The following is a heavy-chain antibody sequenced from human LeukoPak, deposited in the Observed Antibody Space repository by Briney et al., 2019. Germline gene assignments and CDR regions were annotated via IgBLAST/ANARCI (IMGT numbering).Heavy chain of an antibody. V-gene: IGHV1-18*01. Sequence: ASVKVSCKASGYTFTSYGISWVRQAPGQGLEWMGWISAYNGNTNYAQKLQGRVTMTTDTSTSTAYMELRSLRSDDTAVYYCARAPALVGATHFDYWGQGTLVTVSS. CDR1: GYTFTSYG. CDR2: ISAYNGNT. D-gene: IGHD1-26*01. J-gene: IGHJ4*02. CDR3: ARAPALVGATHFDY.